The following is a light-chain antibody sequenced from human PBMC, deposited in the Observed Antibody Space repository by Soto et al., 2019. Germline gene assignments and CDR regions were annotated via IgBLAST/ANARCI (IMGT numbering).Light chain of an antibody. CDR3: QQLKSYPLT. CDR2: DAS. CDR1: QSISRS. V-gene: IGKV1-5*01. Sequence: DIQMTQSPSTLSASVGDRVTITCRASQSISRSLAWYQQKSGKAPKLLIYDASSLESGVPSRFSGSGFGTEFTLTISSLQPEDSATYYCQQLKSYPLTFGGGTKVEIK. J-gene: IGKJ4*01.